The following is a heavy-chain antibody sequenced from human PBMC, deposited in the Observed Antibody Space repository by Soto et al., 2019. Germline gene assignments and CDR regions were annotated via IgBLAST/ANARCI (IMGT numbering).Heavy chain of an antibody. Sequence: PGGSLRLSCAASRFTFSSYGMHWVRQAPGKGLEWVAVISYDGTNKYYEDSVKGRFTISRDNSKNTLYLQMNSLRTEDTAVYYCAKSMFNSSPHYYGMDVWGQGTTVTVS. J-gene: IGHJ6*02. CDR1: RFTFSSYG. CDR2: ISYDGTNK. V-gene: IGHV3-30*18. D-gene: IGHD6-13*01. CDR3: AKSMFNSSPHYYGMDV.